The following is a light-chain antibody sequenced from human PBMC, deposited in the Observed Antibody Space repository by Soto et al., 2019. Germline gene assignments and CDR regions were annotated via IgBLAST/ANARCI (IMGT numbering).Light chain of an antibody. CDR1: SSDVGDSNY. CDR3: SSYTSSNTYV. J-gene: IGLJ1*01. CDR2: EGS. V-gene: IGLV2-14*01. Sequence: QSALTQPASVSGSPGQSITISCTGTSSDVGDSNYVSWYPQHPGKAPKLMIYEGSNRPPAVFNRSAGSKSGSTASLTISGLQAEDEADYYCSSYTSSNTYVFGTGTKVTVL.